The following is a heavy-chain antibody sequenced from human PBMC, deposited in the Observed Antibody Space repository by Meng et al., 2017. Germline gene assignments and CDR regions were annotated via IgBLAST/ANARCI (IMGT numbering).Heavy chain of an antibody. CDR3: ARGSGYSYGFNWYFDL. J-gene: IGHJ2*01. CDR2: IYHSGST. D-gene: IGHD5-18*01. CDR1: GGSISSSNW. V-gene: IGHV4-4*02. Sequence: QVQWQVLGPGLVKPAGTLSSPCAVSGGSISSSNWWSWVRQPPGKGLEWIGEIYHSGSTNYNPSLKSRVTISVDKSKNQFSLKLSSVTAADTAVYYCARGSGYSYGFNWYFDLWGRGTLVTVSS.